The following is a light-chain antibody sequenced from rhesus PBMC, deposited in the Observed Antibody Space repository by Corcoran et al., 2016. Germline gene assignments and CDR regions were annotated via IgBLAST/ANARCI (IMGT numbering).Light chain of an antibody. CDR2: AAS. CDR1: QSIGSN. J-gene: IGKJ2*01. V-gene: IGKV1-59*02. CDR3: QKSDSAPYS. Sequence: AIQMTQSPSSLSASFGDTVTVTCRASQSIGSNLSWYPQKQGKVPTLLIYAASTLHSEVPSRFSGGVSGTDFTLTINGLQPEDVATYYCQKSDSAPYSFGQGTRVEIK.